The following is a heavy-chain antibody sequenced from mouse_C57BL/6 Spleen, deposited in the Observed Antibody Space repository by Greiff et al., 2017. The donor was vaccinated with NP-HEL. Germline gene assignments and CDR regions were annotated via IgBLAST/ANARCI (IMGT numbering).Heavy chain of an antibody. CDR1: GYSITSGYY. CDR3: ARDGGYYWYFDV. Sequence: EVQLQESGPGLVKPSQSLSLTCSVTGYSITSGYYWNWIRQFPGNKLEWMGYISYDGSNNSNPSLKNRISFTLDTSKNQFFLKLNSVTTEDTATYCCARDGGYYWYFDVWGTGTTVTVSS. V-gene: IGHV3-6*01. CDR2: ISYDGSN. J-gene: IGHJ1*03. D-gene: IGHD2-2*01.